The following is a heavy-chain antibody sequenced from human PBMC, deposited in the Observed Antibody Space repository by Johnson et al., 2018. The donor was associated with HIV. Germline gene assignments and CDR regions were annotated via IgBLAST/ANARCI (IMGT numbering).Heavy chain of an antibody. D-gene: IGHD3-22*01. Sequence: VQLVESGGGLVQPGGSLRLSCAASGFTFTSYDMHWVRQPTGKGLEWVSGIGSAGDTYYPDSVKGRFTISRENAKNSLYLQMNSLRTEDTAVYYCARDAERSSDYPPDAFDIWGQGTMVTVYS. J-gene: IGHJ3*02. CDR3: ARDAERSSDYPPDAFDI. CDR1: GFTFTSYD. CDR2: IGSAGDT. V-gene: IGHV3-13*01.